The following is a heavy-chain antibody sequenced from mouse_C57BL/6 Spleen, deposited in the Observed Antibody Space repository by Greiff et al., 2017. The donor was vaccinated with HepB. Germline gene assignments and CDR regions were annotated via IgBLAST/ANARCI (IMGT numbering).Heavy chain of an antibody. CDR3: ARSSNVYYFDY. J-gene: IGHJ2*01. V-gene: IGHV1-19*01. CDR2: INPYNGGT. CDR1: GYTFTDYY. Sequence: EVQLQQSGPVLVKPGASVKMSCKASGYTFTDYYMNWVKQSHGKSLEWIGVINPYNGGTSYNQKFKGKATLTVDKSSSTAYMELNCLTSEDSAVYYCARSSNVYYFDYWGQGTTLTVSS. D-gene: IGHD2-5*01.